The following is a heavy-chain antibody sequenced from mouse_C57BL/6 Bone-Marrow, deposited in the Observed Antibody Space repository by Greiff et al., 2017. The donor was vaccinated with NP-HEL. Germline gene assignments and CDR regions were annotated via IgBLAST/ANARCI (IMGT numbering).Heavy chain of an antibody. V-gene: IGHV1-69*01. Sequence: QVQLQQPGAELVMPGASVKLSCKASGYTFTSYWMHWVKQRPGQGLEWIGEIDPSDSYTNYNQKFKGKSTLTVDKSSSTAYMQLSSLTSEDSAVYYCARGVRWFAYWGQGTLVTVSA. J-gene: IGHJ3*01. CDR1: GYTFTSYW. CDR2: IDPSDSYT. CDR3: ARGVRWFAY.